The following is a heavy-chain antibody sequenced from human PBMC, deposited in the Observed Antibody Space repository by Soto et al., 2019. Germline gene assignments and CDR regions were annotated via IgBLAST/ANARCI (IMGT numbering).Heavy chain of an antibody. Sequence: PSETLSLTCTVSGGSISSGDYYWSWIRQPPGKGLEWIGYIYYSGSTYYNPSLKSRVTISVDTSKNQFSLKLSSVTAADTAVYYCARSFRVVNWFDPWGQGTLVTVSS. CDR2: IYYSGST. CDR1: GGSISSGDYY. D-gene: IGHD3-3*01. V-gene: IGHV4-30-4*01. CDR3: ARSFRVVNWFDP. J-gene: IGHJ5*02.